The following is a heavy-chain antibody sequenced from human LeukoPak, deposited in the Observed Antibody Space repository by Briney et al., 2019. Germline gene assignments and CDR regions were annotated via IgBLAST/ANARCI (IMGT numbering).Heavy chain of an antibody. J-gene: IGHJ4*02. CDR2: MNPNSGNT. D-gene: IGHD3-3*01. CDR1: GYTFTSYD. CDR3: ARGGYYDFWSGYYGNYFDY. Sequence: ASVKVSCKASGYTFTSYDISWVRQATGQGLEWMGWMNPNSGNTGYAQKFQGRVTMTRNTSISTAYMELSSLRSEDTAVYYCARGGYYDFWSGYYGNYFDYWGQGTLVTVSS. V-gene: IGHV1-8*01.